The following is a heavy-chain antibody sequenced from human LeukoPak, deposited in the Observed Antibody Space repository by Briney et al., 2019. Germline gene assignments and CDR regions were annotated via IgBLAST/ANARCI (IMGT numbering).Heavy chain of an antibody. V-gene: IGHV3-11*01. J-gene: IGHJ4*02. CDR3: ARGHYGSGSYYNLDF. CDR2: ISSSGVTI. Sequence: GGSLRLSCAASGFTFSDYYMNWIRLAPGKGLEWVSYISSSGVTIYYADSVKGRFTISRDNAKNSLYLQKNSLRAEDTAIYYCARGHYGSGSYYNLDFWGQGTLVTVSS. CDR1: GFTFSDYY. D-gene: IGHD3-10*01.